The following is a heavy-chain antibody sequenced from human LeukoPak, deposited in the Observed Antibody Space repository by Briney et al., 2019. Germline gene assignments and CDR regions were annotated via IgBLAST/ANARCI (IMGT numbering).Heavy chain of an antibody. CDR3: SKGGEGDMYNFFDP. Sequence: EASVKVSCKASGYTFTNYYMVCVRQAPGQGLEWMGIINPSGGSITYEQKFQGRMTLSRDTSTNTVYMELSSLKSEGTAIYYWSKGGEGDMYNFFDPWGQGTLVTVSS. CDR2: INPSGGSI. CDR1: GYTFTNYY. D-gene: IGHD3-10*01. V-gene: IGHV1-46*01. J-gene: IGHJ5*02.